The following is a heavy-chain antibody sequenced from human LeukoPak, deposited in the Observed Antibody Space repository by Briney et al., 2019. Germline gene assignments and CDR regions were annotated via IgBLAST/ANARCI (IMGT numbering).Heavy chain of an antibody. CDR1: GFTFSSYA. CDR3: ARGRDGYNSFGY. Sequence: GGSLRLSCAASGFTFSSYAMHWVRQAPGKGLEYVSAISSNGGRTYYANSVKGRSTISRDNSKNTLYLQMGSLRAEDMAVYYCARGRDGYNSFGYWGQGTLVTVSS. V-gene: IGHV3-64*01. J-gene: IGHJ4*02. CDR2: ISSNGGRT. D-gene: IGHD5-24*01.